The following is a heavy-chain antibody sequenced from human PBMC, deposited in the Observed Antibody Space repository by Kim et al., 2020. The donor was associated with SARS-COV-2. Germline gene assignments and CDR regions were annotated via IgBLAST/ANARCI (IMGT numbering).Heavy chain of an antibody. CDR2: TYYRSNWNN. V-gene: IGHV6-1*01. D-gene: IGHD6-13*01. J-gene: IGHJ4*02. CDR1: GDSVSSNSAT. CDR3: ARVLTVFRYSRSWYYFDY. Sequence: SQTLSLTCAISGDSVSSNSATWNWIRQSPSRGLEWLGRTYYRSNWNNDYAVSVKSRITINPDTSKNQFSLQLNSVTPEDTAVYYCARVLTVFRYSRSWYYFDYWGQGTLVTVSS.